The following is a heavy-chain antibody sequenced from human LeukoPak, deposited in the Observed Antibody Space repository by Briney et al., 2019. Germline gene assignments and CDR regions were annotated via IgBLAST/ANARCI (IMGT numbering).Heavy chain of an antibody. CDR3: ATDRPGVGAFDI. Sequence: ASVKVSFKVSGYTLTELSMHWVRQAPGKGLEWMGGFDPEDGETIYAQKFQGRVTMTEDTSTDTAYMELSSLRSEDTAVYYCATDRPGVGAFDIWGQGTMVTVSS. CDR2: FDPEDGET. J-gene: IGHJ3*02. D-gene: IGHD1-26*01. CDR1: GYTLTELS. V-gene: IGHV1-24*01.